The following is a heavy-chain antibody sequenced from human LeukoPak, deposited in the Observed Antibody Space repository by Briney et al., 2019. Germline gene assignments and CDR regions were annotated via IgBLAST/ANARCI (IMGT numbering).Heavy chain of an antibody. D-gene: IGHD6-13*01. V-gene: IGHV4-59*08. CDR2: IYYSGST. Sequence: SETLSLTCTVSGGSISSYYWSWIRQPPGKGPEWIGYIYYSGSTNYNPSLKSRVTISVDTSKNQFSLKLSSVTAADTAVYYCARLGDSSSWYFDYWGQGTLVAVSS. CDR1: GGSISSYY. J-gene: IGHJ4*02. CDR3: ARLGDSSSWYFDY.